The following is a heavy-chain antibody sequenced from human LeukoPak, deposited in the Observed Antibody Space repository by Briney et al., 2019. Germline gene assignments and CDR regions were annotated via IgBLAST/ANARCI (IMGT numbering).Heavy chain of an antibody. CDR1: GDSISSGGYY. V-gene: IGHV4-31*03. Sequence: PSETLSLTCTVSGDSISSGGYYWSWIRQHPAKGLEWIGNIYYSGSTYYNPSLKSRVTISVDTSKNQFSLKLSSVTAADTAVYYCARALSDDCSGGSCYFFDYWGQGTLVTVSS. CDR2: IYYSGST. J-gene: IGHJ4*02. D-gene: IGHD2-15*01. CDR3: ARALSDDCSGGSCYFFDY.